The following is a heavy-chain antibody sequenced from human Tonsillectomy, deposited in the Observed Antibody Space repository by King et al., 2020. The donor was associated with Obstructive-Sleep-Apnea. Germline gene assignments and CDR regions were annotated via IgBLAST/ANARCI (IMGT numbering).Heavy chain of an antibody. J-gene: IGHJ4*02. Sequence: VQLQESGPGLVKPSETLSLTFAVSGYSITSGYYWGCIRQPPGKGLEWIVRLYHTGNTYYNPSLKSLVSMSEDTAKNQFSLKLTSVTAADTAVYYCTREMGELLGFDFWGQGTLVTVSS. V-gene: IGHV4-38-2*02. CDR2: LYHTGNT. D-gene: IGHD1-7*01. CDR3: TREMGELLGFDF. CDR1: GYSITSGYY.